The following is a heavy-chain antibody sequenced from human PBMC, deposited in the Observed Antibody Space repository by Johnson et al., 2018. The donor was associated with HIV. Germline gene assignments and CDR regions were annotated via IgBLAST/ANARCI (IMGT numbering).Heavy chain of an antibody. CDR1: GFTFSSYD. J-gene: IGHJ3*02. CDR2: INQDGSEK. Sequence: VLLVESGGGLVQPGGSLRLSCAASGFTFSSYDMYWVRQTTGKGLEWVANINQDGSEKYYVDSVKGRFTISRDNSKNTLYLQMNSLRAEDTAVYYCASRYTVDAFDIWGQGTMVTVSS. CDR3: ASRYTVDAFDI. D-gene: IGHD1-1*01. V-gene: IGHV3-7*02.